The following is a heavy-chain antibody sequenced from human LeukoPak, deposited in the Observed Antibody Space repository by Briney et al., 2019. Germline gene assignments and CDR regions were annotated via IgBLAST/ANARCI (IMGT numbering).Heavy chain of an antibody. D-gene: IGHD3-10*01. J-gene: IGHJ4*02. CDR2: ISSSGSTI. Sequence: PGGSLRLSCVASGFTFSSYEMNWVRQAPGKGLEWVSYISSSGSTIYYADSVKGRFTISRDNAKNSLYLQINSLRAEDTAVYYCWGVPNPSFDYWGQGTLVTVSS. CDR1: GFTFSSYE. CDR3: WGVPNPSFDY. V-gene: IGHV3-48*03.